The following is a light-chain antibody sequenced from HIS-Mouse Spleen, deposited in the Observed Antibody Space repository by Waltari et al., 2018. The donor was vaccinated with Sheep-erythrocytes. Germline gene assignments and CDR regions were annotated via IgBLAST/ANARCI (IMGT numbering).Light chain of an antibody. CDR3: LQDYNYPYT. J-gene: IGKJ2*01. CDR2: AAS. CDR1: QGIRND. Sequence: AIQMTQSPSSLSASVGDRVTITCRASQGIRNDLGWYQQEPGKAPKLLFYAASSLQSGVPSRFSGSGSGTDFTLTISSLQPEDFATYYCLQDYNYPYTFGQGTKLEIK. V-gene: IGKV1-6*01.